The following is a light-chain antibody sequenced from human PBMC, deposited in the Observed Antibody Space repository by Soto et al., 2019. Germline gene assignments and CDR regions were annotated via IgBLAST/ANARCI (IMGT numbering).Light chain of an antibody. CDR1: PGISHY. CDR2: GAS. Sequence: DFQMTQSPSSLSASVGDRVTITCRASPGISHYLAWYQQKPGKGPTLLIYGASTLQSGVPSRFSGRGSGTDFTLTIGSLQPEDVATYYGQNYNSSPFTFGPGTKVDIK. V-gene: IGKV1-27*01. J-gene: IGKJ3*01. CDR3: QNYNSSPFT.